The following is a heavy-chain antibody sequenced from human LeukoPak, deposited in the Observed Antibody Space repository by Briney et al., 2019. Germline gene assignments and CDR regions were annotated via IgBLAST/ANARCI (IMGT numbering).Heavy chain of an antibody. V-gene: IGHV1-18*01. J-gene: IGHJ4*02. Sequence: ASVKVSCKASGGTFSSYAISWVRQAPGQGLEWMGWISAYNGNTNYAQKLQGRVTMTTDTSTSTAYMELRSLRSDDTAVYYCARDTQWLRYNEGFDYWGQGTLVTASS. D-gene: IGHD5-12*01. CDR2: ISAYNGNT. CDR1: GGTFSSYA. CDR3: ARDTQWLRYNEGFDY.